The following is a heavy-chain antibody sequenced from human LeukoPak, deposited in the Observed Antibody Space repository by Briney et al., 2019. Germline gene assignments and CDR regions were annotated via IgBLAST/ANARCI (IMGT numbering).Heavy chain of an antibody. CDR2: IRYDGSNK. J-gene: IGHJ6*03. D-gene: IGHD1-26*01. V-gene: IGHV3-30*02. CDR3: AKGGGWEVQCYYYYMDV. CDR1: GFTFSSYG. Sequence: PGGSLRLSCAASGFTFSSYGMHWVRQAPGKGLEWVAFIRYDGSNKYYADSVKGRFTISRDNSKNTLYLKMNSLRAEDTAVYYCAKGGGWEVQCYYYYMDVWGKGTTVTISS.